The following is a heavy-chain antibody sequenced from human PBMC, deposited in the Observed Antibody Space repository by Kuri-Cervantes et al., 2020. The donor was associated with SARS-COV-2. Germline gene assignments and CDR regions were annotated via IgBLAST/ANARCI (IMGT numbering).Heavy chain of an antibody. V-gene: IGHV1-69*06. Sequence: SVKVSCKASGYTFTSYGISWVRQAPGQGLEWMGGIIPIFGTANYAQKCQGRVTITADKSTSTAYMELSSLRSEDTAVYYCASRSHGVVPAAIGGDYWGQGTRVTVSS. J-gene: IGHJ4*02. CDR2: IIPIFGTA. CDR1: GYTFTSYG. D-gene: IGHD2-2*02. CDR3: ASRSHGVVPAAIGGDY.